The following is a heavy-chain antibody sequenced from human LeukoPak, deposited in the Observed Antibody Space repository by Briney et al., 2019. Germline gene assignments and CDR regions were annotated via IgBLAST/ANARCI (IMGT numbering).Heavy chain of an antibody. CDR3: ARDNTMVRGVIITYYYYYYGMDV. J-gene: IGHJ6*02. V-gene: IGHV1-18*01. D-gene: IGHD3-10*01. CDR2: ISAYNGNT. Sequence: ASVTVSCKASGYTFTSYGISWVRQAPAQGLEWMGWISAYNGNTNYAQKLQGRVTMTTDTSTSTAYMELRSLRSDDTAVYYCARDNTMVRGVIITYYYYYYGMDVWGQGTTVTVSS. CDR1: GYTFTSYG.